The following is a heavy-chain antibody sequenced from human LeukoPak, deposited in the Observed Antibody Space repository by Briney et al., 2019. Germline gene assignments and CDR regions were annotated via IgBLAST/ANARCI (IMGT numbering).Heavy chain of an antibody. CDR1: GGSISSYY. J-gene: IGHJ3*02. Sequence: SETLSLTCTVSGGSISSYYWSWIRQPAGKGLEWIGRIYTSGSTNYNPSLKSRVTISVDTSKNQFSLKLSSVTAADPAVYYCARRVVVPAATGGDAFDIWGQGTMVTVSS. CDR3: ARRVVVPAATGGDAFDI. V-gene: IGHV4-4*07. CDR2: IYTSGST. D-gene: IGHD2-2*01.